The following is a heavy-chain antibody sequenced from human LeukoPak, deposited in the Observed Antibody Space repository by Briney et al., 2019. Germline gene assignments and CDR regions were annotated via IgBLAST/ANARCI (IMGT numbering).Heavy chain of an antibody. CDR3: ARGPLLDYDGGGYYYFDY. V-gene: IGHV4-34*01. CDR2: INHSGST. CDR1: GGSFSDYY. Sequence: SETLSLTCAVYGGSFSDYYWSWIRQPPGKGLEWIGEINHSGSTNYNPSLKSRVTISVDTSKNQFSLKLTSVTAADTAVYYCARGPLLDYDGGGYYYFDYWGQGILATVSS. J-gene: IGHJ4*02. D-gene: IGHD3-22*01.